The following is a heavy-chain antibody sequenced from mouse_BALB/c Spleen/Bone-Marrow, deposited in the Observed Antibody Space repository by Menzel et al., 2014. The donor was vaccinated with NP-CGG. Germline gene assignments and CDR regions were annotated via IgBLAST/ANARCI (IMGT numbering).Heavy chain of an antibody. Sequence: QVQLQQSGAEMVRPGSSVKISCKASGYAFSNNWMNWMKQRPGQGLEWIGQIYPGDGYTNYNGKFKGKATLTADKSSSIAYMQLSSLTSEDSAVYFCHYFGSDYYVMDYWGQGTSVTVSS. CDR2: IYPGDGYT. V-gene: IGHV1-80*01. CDR1: GYAFSNNW. CDR3: HYFGSDYYVMDY. J-gene: IGHJ4*01. D-gene: IGHD1-1*01.